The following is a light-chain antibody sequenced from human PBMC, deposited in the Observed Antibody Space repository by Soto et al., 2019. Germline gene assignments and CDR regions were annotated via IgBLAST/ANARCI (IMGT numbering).Light chain of an antibody. CDR2: EVS. CDR3: SSYGGSDNV. Sequence: QSALTQPPSASGSPGQSVTISCTGTSSDVGAYNYVSWYQQHPGKAPKLIIYEVSRRPSGVPDRFSGSKSGNTASLTVSGLQADDEADYFCSSYGGSDNVFGTGTKLTVL. CDR1: SSDVGAYNY. J-gene: IGLJ1*01. V-gene: IGLV2-8*01.